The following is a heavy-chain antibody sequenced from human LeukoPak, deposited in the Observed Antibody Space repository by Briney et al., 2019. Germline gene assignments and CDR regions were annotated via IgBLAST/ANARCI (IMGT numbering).Heavy chain of an antibody. D-gene: IGHD7-27*01. J-gene: IGHJ3*02. CDR2: ISGSGGTT. V-gene: IGHV3-23*01. CDR1: GFTFSTYA. CDR3: AKSWGIGILESAFDI. Sequence: GGSLRLSCAASGFTFSTYAMSWVRQAPGKGLEWVSGISGSGGTTYYADSVKGRFTISRDSSKNTLYLQMSSLRAEDTAIYYCAKSWGIGILESAFDIWGQGTMVTVSS.